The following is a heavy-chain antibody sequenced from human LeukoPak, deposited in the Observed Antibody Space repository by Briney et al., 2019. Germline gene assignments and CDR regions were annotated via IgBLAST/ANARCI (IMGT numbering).Heavy chain of an antibody. CDR3: ARAVENWFDP. Sequence: SETLSLTCTVSGGSTSSGGYYWSWIRQPPGKGLEWIGYIYHSGSTYYNPSLKSRVTISVDRSKNQFSLKLSSVTAADTAVYYCARAVENWFDPWGQGTLVTVSS. J-gene: IGHJ5*02. CDR2: IYHSGST. D-gene: IGHD5-24*01. CDR1: GGSTSSGGYY. V-gene: IGHV4-30-2*01.